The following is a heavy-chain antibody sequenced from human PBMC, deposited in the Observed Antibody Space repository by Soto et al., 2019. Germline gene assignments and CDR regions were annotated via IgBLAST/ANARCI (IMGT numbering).Heavy chain of an antibody. CDR1: GFTFYSYS. V-gene: IGHV3-21*01. CDR2: ISGSGSYI. J-gene: IGHJ4*02. D-gene: IGHD6-13*01. CDR3: ARASTAGTWYFDY. Sequence: PVGSLRLSCAASGFTFYSYSMHWVRQAPGKGLEWVSYISGSGSYINYADSVKGRFTISRDNAKNSLYLQMNSLRAEDTAVFYCARASTAGTWYFDYWGQGTLVTVSS.